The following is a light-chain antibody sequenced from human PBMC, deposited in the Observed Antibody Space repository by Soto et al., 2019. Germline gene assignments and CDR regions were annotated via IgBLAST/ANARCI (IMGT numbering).Light chain of an antibody. J-gene: IGKJ1*01. CDR2: DAS. CDR3: QQRSDWPT. V-gene: IGKV3-11*01. CDR1: QSVSIF. Sequence: EIVLTQSPTTLSLSPGERATLSCRASQSVSIFLAWYQQKPGQAPRLLIYDASNRATGIPARFSGSGSGTEFTLTISSLEPEDFAVYYCQQRSDWPTFGQGTKVEIK.